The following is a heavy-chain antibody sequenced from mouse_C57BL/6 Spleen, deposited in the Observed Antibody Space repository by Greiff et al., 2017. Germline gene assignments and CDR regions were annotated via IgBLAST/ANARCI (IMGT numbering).Heavy chain of an antibody. D-gene: IGHD2-1*01. CDR1: GYTFTSYG. CDR3: AREGGNYGFAY. CDR2: IYPRSGNT. V-gene: IGHV1-81*01. J-gene: IGHJ3*01. Sequence: QVQLKESGAELARPGASVKLSCKASGYTFTSYGISWVKQSTGKGLEWIGEIYPRSGNTYYNEKFKGKATLTADKSSSTAYMELLSLTSEDSAVYFCAREGGNYGFAYWGQGTLVTVSA.